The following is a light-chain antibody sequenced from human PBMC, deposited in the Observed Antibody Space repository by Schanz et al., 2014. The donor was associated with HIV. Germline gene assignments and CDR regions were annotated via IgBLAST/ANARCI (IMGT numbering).Light chain of an antibody. CDR2: FAS. CDR3: QKYNSAKK. Sequence: DVQMTQSPSSLSASVGDRVTITCRASQSISTQLNWYQHKPGEAPKLLIYFASNLQNGVPSRFSSSGAGTEFTLTISRQQPEDVATYYYQKYNSAKKFGQGTKVEIK. CDR1: QSISTQ. J-gene: IGKJ1*01. V-gene: IGKV1-39*01.